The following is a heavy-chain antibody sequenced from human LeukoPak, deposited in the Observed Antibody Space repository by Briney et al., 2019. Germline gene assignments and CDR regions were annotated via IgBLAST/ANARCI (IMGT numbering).Heavy chain of an antibody. CDR3: ARRSKYYDSSGYYYELEDY. CDR1: GGSISSSSYY. V-gene: IGHV4-39*01. J-gene: IGHJ4*01. CDR2: IYYSGST. Sequence: SETLSLTCTVSGGSISSSSYYWGWIRQPPGKGLEWIGSIYYSGSTYYNPSLKSRVTISVDTSKNQFSLKLGSVTAADTAVYYCARRSKYYDSSGYYYELEDYWGQGTLVTVSS. D-gene: IGHD3-22*01.